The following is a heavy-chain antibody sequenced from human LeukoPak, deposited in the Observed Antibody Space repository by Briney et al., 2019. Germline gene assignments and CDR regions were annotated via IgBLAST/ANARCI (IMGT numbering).Heavy chain of an antibody. Sequence: GGSLRLSCAASGFSFSNYSMNWVRQAPGKGLEWVSSISRSSTFIYYADSVKGRFTISRDNAKNSLYLQMNSLRAEDTAVYYCARDQPSYDDILTGYLFYYALDVWGQGTTVTASS. V-gene: IGHV3-21*01. CDR2: ISRSSTFI. D-gene: IGHD3-9*01. CDR1: GFSFSNYS. CDR3: ARDQPSYDDILTGYLFYYALDV. J-gene: IGHJ6*02.